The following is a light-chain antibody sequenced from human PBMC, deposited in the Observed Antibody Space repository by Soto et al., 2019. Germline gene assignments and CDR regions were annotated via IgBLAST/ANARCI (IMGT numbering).Light chain of an antibody. CDR3: GTWDSSLSAGVV. CDR1: SSNIGNNY. J-gene: IGLJ2*01. CDR2: DNN. Sequence: QSVLTQPRSVSAAPGQKVTISCSGSSSNIGNNYVSWYQQLPGTAPKLLIYDNNKRPSGIPDRFSGSKSGTSATPGITGLQTGDEADYYCGTWDSSLSAGVVFGGGTKLTVL. V-gene: IGLV1-51*01.